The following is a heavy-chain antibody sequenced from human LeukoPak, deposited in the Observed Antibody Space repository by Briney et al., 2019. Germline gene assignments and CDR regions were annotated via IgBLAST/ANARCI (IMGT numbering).Heavy chain of an antibody. CDR2: ISAYNGNT. V-gene: IGHV1-18*01. CDR3: ARCSTNCSTWATVPETYFDY. CDR1: GYTFTSYG. Sequence: ASVKVSCKASGYTFTSYGISWVRQAPGQGLEWMGWISAYNGNTNYAQKLQGRVTMTTDTSTSTAYMELRSLRSDDTAVYYCARCSTNCSTWATVPETYFDYWGQGTLVTVSS. D-gene: IGHD2-2*01. J-gene: IGHJ4*02.